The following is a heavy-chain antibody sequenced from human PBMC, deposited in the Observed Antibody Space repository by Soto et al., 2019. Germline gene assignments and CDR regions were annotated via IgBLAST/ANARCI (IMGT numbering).Heavy chain of an antibody. CDR3: AKDRRVVVAAKQFDY. J-gene: IGHJ4*02. V-gene: IGHV3-23*01. CDR1: GFTFSSYA. CDR2: ISGSGGST. D-gene: IGHD2-15*01. Sequence: EVQLLESGGGLVQPGGSLRLSCAASGFTFSSYAMSWVRQAPGKGLEWVSAISGSGGSTYYADSVKCRFTISRDNSKNTLYLQMTSLRADDTAVYYCAKDRRVVVAAKQFDYWGQGTLVTVSS.